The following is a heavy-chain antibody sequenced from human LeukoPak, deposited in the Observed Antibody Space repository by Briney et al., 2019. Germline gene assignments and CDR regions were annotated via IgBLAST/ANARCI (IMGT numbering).Heavy chain of an antibody. CDR3: APDGTFYGSGSYYKSPLFDY. CDR1: GYTFTSYY. CDR2: INPSGGST. D-gene: IGHD3-10*01. V-gene: IGHV1-46*01. Sequence: ASVKVSCKASGYTFTSYYIHWVRQAPGQGLEWMGIINPSGGSTSYAQKFQGRVTMTRDTSTSTVYMELSSLRSEDTAVYYCAPDGTFYGSGSYYKSPLFDYWGQGTLVTVSS. J-gene: IGHJ4*02.